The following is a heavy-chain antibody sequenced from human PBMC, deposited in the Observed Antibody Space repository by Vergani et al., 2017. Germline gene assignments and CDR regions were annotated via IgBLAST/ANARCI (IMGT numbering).Heavy chain of an antibody. CDR1: GGSFSGYY. CDR2: INHSGST. CDR3: ARVKGRGV. Sequence: QVQLQQWGAGLLKPSETLSLTCAVYGGSFSGYYWSWIRQPPGKGLEWSGEINHSGSTNYNPSLKSRVTISVDTSKNQFSLKLSSVTAADTAVYYCARVKGRGVWGKGTTVTVSS. J-gene: IGHJ6*04. V-gene: IGHV4-34*01.